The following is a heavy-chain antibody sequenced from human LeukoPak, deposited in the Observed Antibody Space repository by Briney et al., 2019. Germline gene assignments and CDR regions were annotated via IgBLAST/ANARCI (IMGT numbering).Heavy chain of an antibody. J-gene: IGHJ5*02. CDR2: ISSSSSYI. D-gene: IGHD2-2*01. Sequence: PGGSLRLSCAASGFTFSGYSMNWVRQAPGKGLEWVSSISSSSSYIYYADSVKGRFTISRDNAKYSLYLQMNSLRAEDTAVYYCARDSGYCSSTSCPPDWFDPWGQGTLVTVSS. V-gene: IGHV3-21*01. CDR1: GFTFSGYS. CDR3: ARDSGYCSSTSCPPDWFDP.